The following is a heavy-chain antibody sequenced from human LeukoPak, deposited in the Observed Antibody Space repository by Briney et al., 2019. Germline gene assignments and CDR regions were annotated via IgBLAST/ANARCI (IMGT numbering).Heavy chain of an antibody. D-gene: IGHD1-26*01. Sequence: ASVKVSCKASGYTFTSYDINWVRQATGQGLEWMGWMSPNSGNTGYAQKFQGRVTMTRNTSISTAYMELSSLRSEDTAVYYCARGHSGSYPFDYWGQGTLVTVSS. CDR2: MSPNSGNT. CDR1: GYTFTSYD. V-gene: IGHV1-8*01. J-gene: IGHJ4*02. CDR3: ARGHSGSYPFDY.